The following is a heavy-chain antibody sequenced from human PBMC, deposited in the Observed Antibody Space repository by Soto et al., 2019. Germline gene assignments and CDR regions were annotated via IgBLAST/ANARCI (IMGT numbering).Heavy chain of an antibody. V-gene: IGHV4-34*01. CDR2: INHSGST. CDR1: GGSFSGYY. CDR3: ARGVTASPLDY. D-gene: IGHD2-21*02. Sequence: SETLSLTCAVYGGSFSGYYWSWIRQPPGKGLEWIGEINHSGSTNYNPSLKSRVTISVDTSKNQFSLKLSSVTTADTAVYYCARGVTASPLDYWGQGTLVTVSS. J-gene: IGHJ4*02.